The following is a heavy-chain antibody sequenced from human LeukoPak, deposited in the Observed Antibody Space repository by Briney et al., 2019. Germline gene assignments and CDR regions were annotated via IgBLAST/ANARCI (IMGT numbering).Heavy chain of an antibody. D-gene: IGHD4-17*01. J-gene: IGHJ4*02. CDR3: ANLNDYGDYDDY. V-gene: IGHV4-38-2*01. Sequence: GSLRLSCAASGFTFSDYYMSWIRQAPGKGLEWIGSIYYSGSTYYNPSLKSRVTISVDTSKNQFSLKLSSVTAADTAVYYCANLNDYGDYDDYWGQGTLVTVSS. CDR1: GFTFSDYY. CDR2: IYYSGST.